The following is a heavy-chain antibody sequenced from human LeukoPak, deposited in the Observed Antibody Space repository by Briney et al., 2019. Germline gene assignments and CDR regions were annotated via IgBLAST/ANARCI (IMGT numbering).Heavy chain of an antibody. CDR1: GFTFSSYN. J-gene: IGHJ3*01. Sequence: GGSLRLSCVGSGFTFSSYNMSWVRQAPGKGLEWVSAISGSGGSTYYADSVKGRFTISRDNSKNTPYLQMNSLRAEDTAVYYCAKSEQLVEIVSWGQGTMVTVSS. CDR2: ISGSGGST. V-gene: IGHV3-23*01. D-gene: IGHD6-13*01. CDR3: AKSEQLVEIVS.